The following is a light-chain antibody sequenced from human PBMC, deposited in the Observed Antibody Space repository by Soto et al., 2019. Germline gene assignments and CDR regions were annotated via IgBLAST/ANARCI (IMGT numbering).Light chain of an antibody. CDR3: SSYAGSNNYV. J-gene: IGLJ1*01. V-gene: IGLV2-8*01. CDR2: EVN. CDR1: SSDVGGYNY. Sequence: QSALTQPPSASGSPGQSVAISCTGTSSDVGGYNYVSWYQLHPGKAPKLMIYEVNMRPSGVPDRFSGSKSGNTASLTVSGLRAEDEADYYCSSYAGSNNYVFGTGTKPPS.